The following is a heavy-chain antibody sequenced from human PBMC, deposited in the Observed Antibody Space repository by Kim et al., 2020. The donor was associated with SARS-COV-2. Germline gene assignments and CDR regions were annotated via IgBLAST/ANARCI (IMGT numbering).Heavy chain of an antibody. V-gene: IGHV4-4*02. CDR1: GGSISSSNW. CDR3: ARHLAVAGTGGYYDY. J-gene: IGHJ4*02. Sequence: SETLSLTCAVSGGSISSSNWWSWVRQPPGKGLEWIGEIYHSGSTNYNPSLKSRVTISVDKSKNQFSLKLSSVTAADTAVYYCARHLAVAGTGGYYDYWGQGTLVTVSS. CDR2: IYHSGST. D-gene: IGHD6-19*01.